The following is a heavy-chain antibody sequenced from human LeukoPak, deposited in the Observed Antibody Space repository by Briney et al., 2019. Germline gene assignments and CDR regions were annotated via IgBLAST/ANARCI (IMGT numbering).Heavy chain of an antibody. CDR3: ARDQLGYCSSTSCYPYYYGMDV. J-gene: IGHJ6*02. Sequence: PSETLSLTCTVSGGSVSSGSYYWSWIRQPPGKGLEWIGYIYYSGSTNYNPSLKSRVTISVDTSKNQFSLKLGSVTAADTAVYYCARDQLGYCSSTSCYPYYYGMDVWGQGTTVTVSS. CDR2: IYYSGST. CDR1: GGSVSSGSYY. D-gene: IGHD2-2*01. V-gene: IGHV4-61*01.